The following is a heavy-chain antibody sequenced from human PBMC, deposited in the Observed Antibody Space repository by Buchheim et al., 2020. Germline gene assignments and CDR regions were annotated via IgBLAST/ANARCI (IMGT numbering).Heavy chain of an antibody. V-gene: IGHV3-30*18. J-gene: IGHJ4*02. CDR2: ISHDGSSE. D-gene: IGHD3-10*01. CDR3: AKDQTTMVRGVLDH. Sequence: QVQLVESGGGVVQPGRSLRLSCTASGFGFSYFGMYWVRQAPGKGLEWVAVISHDGSSEYYVDSVKGRFTIFRDNSKKTLFLQMNPLRPEDTAVYYCAKDQTTMVRGVLDHWGQGTL. CDR1: GFGFSYFG.